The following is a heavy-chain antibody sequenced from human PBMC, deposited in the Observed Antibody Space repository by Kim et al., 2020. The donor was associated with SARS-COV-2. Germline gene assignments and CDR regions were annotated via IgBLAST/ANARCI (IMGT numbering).Heavy chain of an antibody. CDR2: IYYSAST. CDR3: ARLRLQLLFSYFDY. J-gene: IGHJ4*01. V-gene: IGHV4-39*01. CDR1: GGSISSSTYY. Sequence: SETLSLTCTVSGGSISSSTYYWGLIRQPPGKVLEWIGNIYYSASTSYSSSLKRRATILVDTSKNQFSLKLSFVTAADTAVYYCARLRLQLLFSYFDYSG. D-gene: IGHD5-18*01.